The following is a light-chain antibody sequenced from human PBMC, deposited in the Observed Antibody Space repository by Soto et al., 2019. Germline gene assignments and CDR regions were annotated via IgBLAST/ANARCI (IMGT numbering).Light chain of an antibody. CDR1: SSDIGDSNF. J-gene: IGLJ1*01. CDR2: DVS. CDR3: SSYTSTTTVRFV. V-gene: IGLV2-14*01. Sequence: QSVLAQPASVSGSPGQSITISCTGTSSDIGDSNFVSWYQHHPGKAPKLLIYDVSDRPSRISSRFSGSKSANTASLTISGLQAEDEALYYCSSYTSTTTVRFVFGTGTKLT.